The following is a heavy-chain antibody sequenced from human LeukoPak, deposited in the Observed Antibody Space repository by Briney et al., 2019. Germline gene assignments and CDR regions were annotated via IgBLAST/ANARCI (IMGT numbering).Heavy chain of an antibody. D-gene: IGHD3-22*01. CDR1: GGTFSSYA. V-gene: IGHV1-69*05. Sequence: ASVKVSCKASGGTFSSYAISWVRQAPGQGLEWMGGIIPIFGTANYAQKFQGRVTMTRDMSTSTVYMELSSLRSEDTAVYYCAKVAHYYDSFDIWGQGTMVTVSS. J-gene: IGHJ3*02. CDR3: AKVAHYYDSFDI. CDR2: IIPIFGTA.